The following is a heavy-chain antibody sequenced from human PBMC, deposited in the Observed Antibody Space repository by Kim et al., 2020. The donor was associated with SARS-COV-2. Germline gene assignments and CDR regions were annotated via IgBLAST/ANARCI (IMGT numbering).Heavy chain of an antibody. V-gene: IGHV3-7*01. Sequence: GGSLRLSCAASGFTFSNYWMSWVRQAPGKGLEWVANIKQDGSESYYVDSVKGRFTLSRDNAKNSLYLQMNSLRAEDTAVYYCAKGILAAGPWGQGTRVTVSS. CDR1: GFTFSNYW. CDR3: AKGILAAGP. CDR2: IKQDGSES. J-gene: IGHJ5*02. D-gene: IGHD6-13*01.